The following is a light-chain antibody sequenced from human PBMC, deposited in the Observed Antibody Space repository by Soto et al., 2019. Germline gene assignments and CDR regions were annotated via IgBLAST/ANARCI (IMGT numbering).Light chain of an antibody. CDR3: QQYNKWPAEIT. V-gene: IGKV3D-15*01. J-gene: IGKJ5*01. Sequence: TVMTQSPATLFVSPGERATLSCRASQSVRTKLAWYQQKPGQAPRLLIXGASSRATGIPARFSGSGSGTEFTLTISSLQSEDSGVYYCQQYNKWPAEITFGQGTRLEIK. CDR1: QSVRTK. CDR2: GAS.